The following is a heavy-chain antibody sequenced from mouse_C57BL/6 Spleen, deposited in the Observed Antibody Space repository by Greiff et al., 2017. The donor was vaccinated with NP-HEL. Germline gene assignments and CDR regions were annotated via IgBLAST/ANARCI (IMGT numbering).Heavy chain of an antibody. CDR1: GFTFSDYG. J-gene: IGHJ4*01. Sequence: EVKLVESGGGLVKPGGSLKLSCAASGFTFSDYGMHWVRQAPEKGLEWVAYISSGSSTIYYADTVKGRFTISRDTAKNTLFLQMTSLRSEDTAMYYCARRDGNGAMDYWGQGTSVTVSS. CDR3: ARRDGNGAMDY. CDR2: ISSGSSTI. V-gene: IGHV5-17*01. D-gene: IGHD2-1*01.